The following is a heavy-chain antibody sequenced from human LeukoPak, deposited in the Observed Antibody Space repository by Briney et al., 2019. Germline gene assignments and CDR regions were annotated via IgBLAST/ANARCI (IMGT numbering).Heavy chain of an antibody. CDR2: IYYSGST. D-gene: IGHD6-19*01. V-gene: IGHV4-39*07. Sequence: SETLSLTCTVSGGSISSSSYYWGWIRQPPGTWLEWMGSIYYSGSTYYNPSLKSRVTISVRTSKNHFSLKLMSVTAAGMSVFSCARSSYWAGNEYWGQGTRVTVSS. J-gene: IGHJ1*01. CDR1: GGSISSSSYY. CDR3: ARSSYWAGNEY.